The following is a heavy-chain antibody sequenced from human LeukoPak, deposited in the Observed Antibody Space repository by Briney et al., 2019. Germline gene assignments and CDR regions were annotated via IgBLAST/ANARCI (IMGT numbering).Heavy chain of an antibody. CDR2: IRSMAYGRTT. CDR1: GFTFGDYA. J-gene: IGHJ3*02. Sequence: GGSLRLSCTASGFTFGDYAMSWVRQAPGKGLEWVGFIRSMAYGRTTEYAASVKGRFTISRADSKSIAYLHMTSLKIDDTAVYYCTREAITMIQLEAFDIWGQGTMVTVSS. D-gene: IGHD3-22*01. V-gene: IGHV3-49*04. CDR3: TREAITMIQLEAFDI.